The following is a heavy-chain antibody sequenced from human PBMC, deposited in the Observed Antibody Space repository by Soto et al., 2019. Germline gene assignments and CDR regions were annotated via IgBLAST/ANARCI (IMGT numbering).Heavy chain of an antibody. CDR3: ARDALWFGELSGSQHYYYYMDV. V-gene: IGHV3-21*01. J-gene: IGHJ6*03. Sequence: GGSLRLYCAASGFTFSSYSMNWVRQAPGEGLEWVSSISSSSSYIYYADSVKGRFTISRDNAKNSLYLQMNSLRAEDTAVYYCARDALWFGELSGSQHYYYYMDVWGKGTTVTVSS. CDR2: ISSSSSYI. CDR1: GFTFSSYS. D-gene: IGHD3-10*01.